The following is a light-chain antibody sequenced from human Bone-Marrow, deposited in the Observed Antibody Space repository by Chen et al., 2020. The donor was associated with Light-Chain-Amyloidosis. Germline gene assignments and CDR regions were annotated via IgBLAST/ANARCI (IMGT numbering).Light chain of an antibody. CDR1: DLPTKY. CDR3: QSADSSGTYEVI. V-gene: IGLV3-25*03. CDR2: RAT. J-gene: IGLJ2*01. Sequence: SDELTQPPSVSVSPGQTARITCSGDDLPTKYAYWYQQKPGQAPVLVIHRATERPSGISERFSGSSSGTTATLTISVVQAEDEADYHCQSADSSGTYEVIFCGGTKLTVL.